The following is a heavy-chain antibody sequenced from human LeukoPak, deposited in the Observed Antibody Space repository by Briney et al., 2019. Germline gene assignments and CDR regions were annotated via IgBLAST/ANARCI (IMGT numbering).Heavy chain of an antibody. J-gene: IGHJ4*02. D-gene: IGHD3-10*01. Sequence: GGSLRLSCAASGFTFRSYSMNWVRQAPGKGLEWVGSIRSNAYGGTTEYAASVKGRFTISRDDSKSIAYLQMNSLKTEDTAVYYCTRGGTVRGVIDYWGQGTWSPSPQ. CDR2: IRSNAYGGTT. V-gene: IGHV3-49*04. CDR1: GFTFRSYS. CDR3: TRGGTVRGVIDY.